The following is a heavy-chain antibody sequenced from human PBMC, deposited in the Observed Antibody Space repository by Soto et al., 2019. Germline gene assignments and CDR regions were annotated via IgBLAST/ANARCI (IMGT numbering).Heavy chain of an antibody. CDR3: ARSLISWGDYYFDY. Sequence: PSETLSLTCTVSGGSISSYYWSWIRQPPGKGLEWIGYIYYSGSTNYNPSLKSRVTISVDTSKNQFSLKLSSVTAADTAVYYCARSLISWGDYYFDYWGQGTLVTVSS. V-gene: IGHV4-59*01. D-gene: IGHD2-21*02. CDR2: IYYSGST. J-gene: IGHJ4*02. CDR1: GGSISSYY.